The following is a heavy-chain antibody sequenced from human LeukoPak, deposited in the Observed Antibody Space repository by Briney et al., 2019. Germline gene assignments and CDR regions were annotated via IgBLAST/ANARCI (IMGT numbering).Heavy chain of an antibody. J-gene: IGHJ4*02. CDR3: AKGHNYYDSSGIDY. D-gene: IGHD3-22*01. CDR1: GFTFDDYA. CDR2: ISWNSGSI. Sequence: GGSLRLSCAASGFTFDDYAMPWVRQAPGKGLEWVSGISWNSGSIGYADSVKGRFTISRDNAKNSLYLQMNSLRAEDTALYYCAKGHNYYDSSGIDYWGQGTLVTVSS. V-gene: IGHV3-9*01.